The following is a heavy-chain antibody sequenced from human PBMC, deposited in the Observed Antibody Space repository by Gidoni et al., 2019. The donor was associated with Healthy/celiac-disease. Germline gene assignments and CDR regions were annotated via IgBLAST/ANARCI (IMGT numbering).Heavy chain of an antibody. J-gene: IGHJ3*02. CDR3: ARDDINYYDSSGPGAFDI. CDR2: ISSSSSTI. Sequence: EVQLVESGGGWVQPGGSLRLSCAASGFTFSSYSMNWVRQAPGKGLEWVSYISSSSSTIYYADSVKGRFTISRDNAKNSLYLQMNSLRDEDTAVYYCARDDINYYDSSGPGAFDIWGQGTMVTVSS. D-gene: IGHD3-22*01. V-gene: IGHV3-48*02. CDR1: GFTFSSYS.